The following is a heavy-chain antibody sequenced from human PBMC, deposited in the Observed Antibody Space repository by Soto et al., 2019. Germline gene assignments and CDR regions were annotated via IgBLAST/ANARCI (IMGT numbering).Heavy chain of an antibody. CDR3: ARVRDSSAYFLSSDC. Sequence: SETLSLTCTVSGGSINGNYWSWIRQPPGKKLEWIGYIYYSGSTNYNPSLESRVTISVDTSKKQFSLKLTSVTAADTAVYYCARVRDSSAYFLSSDCWGQGTLVTVSS. CDR2: IYYSGST. D-gene: IGHD3-22*01. V-gene: IGHV4-59*01. CDR1: GGSINGNY. J-gene: IGHJ4*02.